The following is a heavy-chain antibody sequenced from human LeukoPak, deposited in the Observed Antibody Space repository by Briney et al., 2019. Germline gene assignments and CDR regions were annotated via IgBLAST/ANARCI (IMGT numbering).Heavy chain of an antibody. CDR3: ARDRDGDDSSGYYYDY. D-gene: IGHD3-22*01. Sequence: SVKVSCKASGGTFSSYAISWVRQAPGQGLEWMGRIIPILGIANYAQKFQGRVTITADKSTSTAYMELSRLRSEYTAVYYCARDRDGDDSSGYYYDYWGQGTLVTVSS. CDR1: GGTFSSYA. CDR2: IIPILGIA. V-gene: IGHV1-69*04. J-gene: IGHJ4*02.